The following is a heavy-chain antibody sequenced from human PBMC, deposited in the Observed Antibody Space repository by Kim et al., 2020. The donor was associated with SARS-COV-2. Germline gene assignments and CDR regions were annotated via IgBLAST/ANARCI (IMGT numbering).Heavy chain of an antibody. CDR2: IYTSGST. CDR1: GGSISSGSYY. CDR3: ARDRGVIITDYYYGMDV. Sequence: SETLSLTCTVSGGSISSGSYYWSWIRQPAGKGLEWIGRIYTSGSTNYNPSLKSRVTISVDTSKNQFSLKLSSVTAADTAVYYCARDRGVIITDYYYGMDVWGQGTTGTVSS. V-gene: IGHV4-61*02. J-gene: IGHJ6*02. D-gene: IGHD3-10*01.